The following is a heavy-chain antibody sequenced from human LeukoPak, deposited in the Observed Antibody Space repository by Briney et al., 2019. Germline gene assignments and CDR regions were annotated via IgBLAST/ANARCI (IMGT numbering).Heavy chain of an antibody. V-gene: IGHV4-34*01. CDR3: ARMVPYDSSGYYLDGSDY. Sequence: SETLSLTCAVYGGSFSGYYWSWIRQPPGKGLEWIGEINHSGSTNYNPSLKSRVTISVDTSKNQFSLKLSSVTAADTAVYYCARMVPYDSSGYYLDGSDYWGQGTLVTVSS. D-gene: IGHD3-22*01. CDR1: GGSFSGYY. J-gene: IGHJ4*02. CDR2: INHSGST.